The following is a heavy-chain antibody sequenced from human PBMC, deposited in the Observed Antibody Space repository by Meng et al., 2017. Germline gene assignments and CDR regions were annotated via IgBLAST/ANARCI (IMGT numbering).Heavy chain of an antibody. V-gene: IGHV3-21*01. Sequence: GESLKISCAASGFTFSSYNMNWVRQAPGKGLEWVSSITSTSSSIYYADSVKGRFTISRDNAKNSLYLQMTSLRAEDTAVYYCARSSYSSGWGYFDYWGQGTLVTVSS. CDR1: GFTFSSYN. D-gene: IGHD6-25*01. J-gene: IGHJ4*02. CDR3: ARSSYSSGWGYFDY. CDR2: ITSTSSSI.